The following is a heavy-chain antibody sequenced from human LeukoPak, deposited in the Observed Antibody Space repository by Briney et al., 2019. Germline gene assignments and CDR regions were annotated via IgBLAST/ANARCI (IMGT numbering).Heavy chain of an antibody. CDR1: GFTFSTYA. CDR2: IGGGGPTT. CDR3: ARGFLGGTDQHFDS. V-gene: IGHV3-23*01. D-gene: IGHD6-19*01. Sequence: GGSLRLSCAASGFTFSTYAMNWVRQAPAKGLEWVSTIGGGGPTTDYADSVQGRFTISRDNSKNTLYLQMNSLRAEDTAVYFCARGFLGGTDQHFDSWGQGTLVTVSS. J-gene: IGHJ4*02.